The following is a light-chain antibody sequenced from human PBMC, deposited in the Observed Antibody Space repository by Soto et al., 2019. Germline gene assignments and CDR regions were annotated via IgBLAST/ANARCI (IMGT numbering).Light chain of an antibody. Sequence: FELTQSPGTLSLSPWERATHSCRASQTVRNNYLAWYQQKPGQAPRLLICDASSRATGIPDRFSGGGSGTDFTLTISRLEPEDFAVYYCQQRTNWLWTFGPGTKVDI. CDR3: QQRTNWLWT. CDR2: DAS. V-gene: IGKV3D-20*02. J-gene: IGKJ1*01. CDR1: QTVRNNY.